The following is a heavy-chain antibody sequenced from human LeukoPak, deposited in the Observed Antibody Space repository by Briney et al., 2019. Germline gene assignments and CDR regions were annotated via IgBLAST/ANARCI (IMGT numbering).Heavy chain of an antibody. CDR1: GGTFSSYA. CDR3: ARGSYGSGSYYDAFDI. D-gene: IGHD3-10*01. CDR2: IIPIFGTA. Sequence: ASVKVSCKASGGTFSSYAISWVRQAPGQGLEWMGRIIPIFGTANYAQKFQGRVTITTDESTRTAYMELSSLRSEDTAVYYCARGSYGSGSYYDAFDIWGQGTMVTVSS. J-gene: IGHJ3*02. V-gene: IGHV1-69*05.